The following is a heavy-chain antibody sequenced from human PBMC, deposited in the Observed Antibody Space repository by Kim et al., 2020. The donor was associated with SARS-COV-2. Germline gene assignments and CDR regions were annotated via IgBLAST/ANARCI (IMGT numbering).Heavy chain of an antibody. CDR3: AKGGDGYSRPLDY. J-gene: IGHJ4*02. D-gene: IGHD5-18*01. Sequence: YADPVKGRFTISRDNSKGTLHLQVNSLRAEDTSVYYCAKGGDGYSRPLDYWGQGTLVTVSS. V-gene: IGHV3-23*01.